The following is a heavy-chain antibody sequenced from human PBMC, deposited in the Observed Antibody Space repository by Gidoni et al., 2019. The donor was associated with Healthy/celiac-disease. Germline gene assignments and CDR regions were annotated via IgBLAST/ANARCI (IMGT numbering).Heavy chain of an antibody. V-gene: IGHV3-53*01. Sequence: EVQLVESGGGLIQPGGSLRLSCAASGFTVSSNYMSWVRQAPGKGLEWVSVIYSGGSTYYADSVKGRFTISRDNSKNTLYLQMNSLRAEDTAVYYCARGSSWYGGAFDIWGQGTMVTVSS. CDR2: IYSGGST. CDR3: ARGSSWYGGAFDI. CDR1: GFTVSSNY. D-gene: IGHD6-13*01. J-gene: IGHJ3*02.